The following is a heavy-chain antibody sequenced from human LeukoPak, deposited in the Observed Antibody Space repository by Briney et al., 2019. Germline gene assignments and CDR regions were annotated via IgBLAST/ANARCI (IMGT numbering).Heavy chain of an antibody. CDR2: IIPIFGTA. D-gene: IGHD2-2*02. CDR3: ARDPVCSSTSCYTQFDY. Sequence: GASVKVSCKASGGTFSSYAISWVRQAPGQGLEWMGGIIPIFGTANYAQKFQGRVTITADESTSTAYMELSSLRSEDTAVYYCARDPVCSSTSCYTQFDYWGQGTLVTVSS. V-gene: IGHV1-69*13. CDR1: GGTFSSYA. J-gene: IGHJ4*02.